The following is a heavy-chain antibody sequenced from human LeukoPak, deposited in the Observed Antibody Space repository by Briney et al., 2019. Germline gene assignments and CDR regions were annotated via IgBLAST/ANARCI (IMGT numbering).Heavy chain of an antibody. CDR2: IYHSGST. Sequence: PSGTLSLTCAVSGGSISSSNWWSWVRQPPGKGLEWIGEIYHSGSTNYNPSLKSRVTISVDKSKNQFSLKLSSVTAADTAVYYCARDAVISSEYAASDGFDYWGQGTLVTVSS. D-gene: IGHD3-16*02. CDR3: ARDAVISSEYAASDGFDY. CDR1: GGSISSSNW. J-gene: IGHJ4*02. V-gene: IGHV4-4*02.